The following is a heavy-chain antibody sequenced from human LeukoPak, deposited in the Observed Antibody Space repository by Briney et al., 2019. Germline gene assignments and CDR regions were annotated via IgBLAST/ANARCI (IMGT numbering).Heavy chain of an antibody. CDR1: GFTFSSYT. J-gene: IGHJ4*02. D-gene: IGHD3-22*01. V-gene: IGHV3-66*01. Sequence: GGSLRLSCAVSGFTFSSYTMSWVRQAPGKGLEWVSVIYSGGSTYYADSVKGRFTISRDNSKNTLYLQMNSLRAEDTAVYYCARGFDSSGYYWTFDYWGQGTLVTVSS. CDR2: IYSGGST. CDR3: ARGFDSSGYYWTFDY.